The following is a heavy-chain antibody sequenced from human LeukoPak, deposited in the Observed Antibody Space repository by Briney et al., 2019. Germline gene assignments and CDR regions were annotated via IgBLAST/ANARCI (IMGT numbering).Heavy chain of an antibody. V-gene: IGHV3-23*01. Sequence: GESLRLSCAASGFSFSSYVMSWARQAPGKGLEWVSAVSGSGGSTYYADSVKGRFTISRDISKNTLYLQMNSLRAEDTAVYYCAKVLWLGGKYFDYWGQGTLVTVSS. CDR2: VSGSGGST. D-gene: IGHD3-10*01. CDR1: GFSFSSYV. CDR3: AKVLWLGGKYFDY. J-gene: IGHJ4*02.